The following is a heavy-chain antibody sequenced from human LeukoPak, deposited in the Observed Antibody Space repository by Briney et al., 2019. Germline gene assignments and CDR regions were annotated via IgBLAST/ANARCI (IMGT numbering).Heavy chain of an antibody. CDR3: ARDLSYSSSWYLGHLDY. J-gene: IGHJ4*02. D-gene: IGHD6-13*01. V-gene: IGHV1-2*02. Sequence: ASVTVSCEASGCTFTGYYMHWVRQAPGQGLEWMGWINPNSGGTNYAQKFQGRVTMTRDTSISTAYMELSRLRSDDTAVYYCARDLSYSSSWYLGHLDYRGQGTLVTVSA. CDR1: GCTFTGYY. CDR2: INPNSGGT.